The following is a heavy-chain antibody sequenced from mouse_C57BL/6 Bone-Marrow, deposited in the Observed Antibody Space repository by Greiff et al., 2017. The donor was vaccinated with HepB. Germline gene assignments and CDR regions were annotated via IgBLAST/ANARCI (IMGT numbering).Heavy chain of an antibody. CDR1: GFTFTDYY. V-gene: IGHV7-3*01. D-gene: IGHD1-1*01. Sequence: EVHLVESGGGLVQPGGSLSLSCAASGFTFTDYYMSWVRQPPGKALAWLGFIRNKANGYTTEYSASVKGRFTISRDNSQSILYLQMNALRAEDSATYYCARSLYGSSYWYFDVWGTGTTVTVSS. J-gene: IGHJ1*03. CDR2: IRNKANGYTT. CDR3: ARSLYGSSYWYFDV.